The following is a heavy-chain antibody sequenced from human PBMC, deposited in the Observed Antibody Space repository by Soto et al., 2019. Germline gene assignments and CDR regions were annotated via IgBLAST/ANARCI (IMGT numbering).Heavy chain of an antibody. CDR3: AKGRAQLVHRSFDY. Sequence: QVQLVESGGGVVQPGRSLRLSCAASGFTFSSYSMHCVRQAPGQWLKWVAGISYDGNNKYYADSVKGRFTISRDNSKKTEYLQMNSRRAEDTAVYYCAKGRAQLVHRSFDYWRQGTLVTVA. D-gene: IGHD6-13*01. CDR2: ISYDGNNK. J-gene: IGHJ4*02. CDR1: GFTFSSYS. V-gene: IGHV3-30*18.